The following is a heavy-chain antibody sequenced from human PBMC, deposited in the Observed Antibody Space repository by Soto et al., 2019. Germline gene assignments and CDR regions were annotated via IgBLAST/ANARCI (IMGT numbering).Heavy chain of an antibody. CDR3: ARRREYCSGGSCYFGFDP. Sequence: QVQLQQWGAGLLKPSETLSLTCAVYGGSFSGYYWSWIRQPPGKGLEGIGEINHSGSTNYNPSLKSRVTISVDTSKNQFSLKLSSVTAADTAVYYCARRREYCSGGSCYFGFDPWGQGTLVTVSS. CDR2: INHSGST. J-gene: IGHJ5*02. D-gene: IGHD2-15*01. CDR1: GGSFSGYY. V-gene: IGHV4-34*01.